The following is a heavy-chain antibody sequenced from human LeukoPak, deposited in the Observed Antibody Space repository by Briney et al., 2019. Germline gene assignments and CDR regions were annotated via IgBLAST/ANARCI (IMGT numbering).Heavy chain of an antibody. CDR1: GYTFTGYY. CDR3: ARKQLVADYYYYMDV. CDR2: INPNSGGT. V-gene: IGHV1-2*02. Sequence: ASVKVSCKASGYTFTGYYMHWVRQAPGQGLEWKGWINPNSGGTNYAQKFQGRVTMTRDTSISTAYMELSRLRSDDTAVYYCARKQLVADYYYYMDVWGKGTTVTVSS. D-gene: IGHD6-6*01. J-gene: IGHJ6*03.